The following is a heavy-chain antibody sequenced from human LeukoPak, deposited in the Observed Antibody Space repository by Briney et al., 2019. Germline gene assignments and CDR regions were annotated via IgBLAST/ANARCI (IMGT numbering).Heavy chain of an antibody. CDR1: GGSISSYY. CDR2: IYYSGST. CDR3: ARGYSSSWYYFDY. D-gene: IGHD6-13*01. J-gene: IGHJ4*02. V-gene: IGHV4-59*01. Sequence: PSETLSLTCTVSGGSISSYYWSWIRQPPGKGLEWIGYIYYSGSTNYNPSLKSRVTISVDTSKNQFSLKLSPVTAADTAVYYCARGYSSSWYYFDYWGQGTLVTVSS.